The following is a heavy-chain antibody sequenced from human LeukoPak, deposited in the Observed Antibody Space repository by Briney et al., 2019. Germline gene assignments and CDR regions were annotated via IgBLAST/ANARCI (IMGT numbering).Heavy chain of an antibody. J-gene: IGHJ6*02. CDR2: MNPNNGGT. CDR3: ARGAIFGVAPRGYGMDV. V-gene: IGHV1-8*01. D-gene: IGHD3-3*01. Sequence: ASVKVSCTASGYTFTIYDINWVRQAPGQGLEWVGWMNPNNGGTVYAQKFQGRVTMTRDTSTGTSYMELNSLRSEDTAVYYCARGAIFGVAPRGYGMDVWGQGTTVTVSS. CDR1: GYTFTIYD.